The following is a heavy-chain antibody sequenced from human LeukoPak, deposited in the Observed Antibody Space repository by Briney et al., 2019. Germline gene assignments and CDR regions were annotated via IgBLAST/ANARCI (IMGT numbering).Heavy chain of an antibody. CDR2: SGSGGST. Sequence: GGSLRLSSAVSGITLSNYGMSWVRQAPGKGLEWVAGSGSGGSTNYAASVKGRFTISRDNPKNTLYLQMNSLRAEDTAVYFCAKRGVVIRVILVGFHKEAYYFDSWGQGALVTVSS. J-gene: IGHJ4*02. CDR1: GITLSNYG. V-gene: IGHV3-23*01. CDR3: AKRGVVIRVILVGFHKEAYYFDS. D-gene: IGHD3-22*01.